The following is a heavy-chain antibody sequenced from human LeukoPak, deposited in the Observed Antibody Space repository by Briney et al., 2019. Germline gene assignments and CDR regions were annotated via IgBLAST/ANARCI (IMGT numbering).Heavy chain of an antibody. V-gene: IGHV3-11*04. Sequence: GGSLRLSCAASGFTFSDYYMSWIRQAPGKGLEWVSYISSSGSTIYYADSVKGRFTISRDDAKNPLSLQMNSLRAEDTAVYYCAREFGELLENYYYYYMDVWGKGTTVTVSS. J-gene: IGHJ6*03. CDR2: ISSSGSTI. CDR3: AREFGELLENYYYYYMDV. D-gene: IGHD3-10*01. CDR1: GFTFSDYY.